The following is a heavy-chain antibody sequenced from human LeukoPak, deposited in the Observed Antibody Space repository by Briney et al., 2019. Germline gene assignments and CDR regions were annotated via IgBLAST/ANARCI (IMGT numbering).Heavy chain of an antibody. D-gene: IGHD2-21*01. V-gene: IGHV3-30*18. Sequence: GRSLRLSCAGSGFTFSNYGMHWVRQAPGKGLEWVAVICYDGINKYYADSVKGRFTISRDNSKNTLYLQMNSLRAEDTAVYYCAKVFQRFTYYYGMDVWGQGTTVTVSS. CDR3: AKVFQRFTYYYGMDV. CDR2: ICYDGINK. J-gene: IGHJ6*02. CDR1: GFTFSNYG.